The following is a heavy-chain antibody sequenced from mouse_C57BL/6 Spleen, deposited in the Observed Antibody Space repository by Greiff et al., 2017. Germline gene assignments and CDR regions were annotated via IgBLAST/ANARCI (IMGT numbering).Heavy chain of an antibody. CDR3: ARSDGYYDAMDY. J-gene: IGHJ4*01. CDR2: IYPRSGNT. CDR1: GYTFTSYG. D-gene: IGHD2-3*01. Sequence: VQLQESGAELARPGASVKLSCKASGYTFTSYGISWVKQRTGQGLEWIGEIYPRSGNTYYNEKFKGKATLTADKSSSTAYMELRSLTSEDSAVYFCARSDGYYDAMDYWGQGTSVTVSS. V-gene: IGHV1-81*01.